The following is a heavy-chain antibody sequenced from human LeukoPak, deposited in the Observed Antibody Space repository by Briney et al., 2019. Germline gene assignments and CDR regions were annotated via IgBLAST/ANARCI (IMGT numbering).Heavy chain of an antibody. CDR3: ARDNRRAVTTY. V-gene: IGHV3-30-3*01. Sequence: GGSLRLSCAASGFTFSTYWMHWVRQAPGKGLEWVAVISYDGSNKYYADSVKGRFTISRDNSKNTLYLQMNSLRAEDTAVYYCARDNRRAVTTYWGQGTLVTVSS. CDR1: GFTFSTYW. D-gene: IGHD4-17*01. J-gene: IGHJ4*02. CDR2: ISYDGSNK.